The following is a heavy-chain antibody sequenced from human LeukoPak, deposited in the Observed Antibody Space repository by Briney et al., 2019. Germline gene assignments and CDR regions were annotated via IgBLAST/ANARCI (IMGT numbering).Heavy chain of an antibody. Sequence: GGSLRLSCGVSGITLSNYGMSWVRQAPVKGLQWVAGLSGSAGGTNYADSVKGRFTISRDNSKNTLFLQMDRLRADDTAVYFCAKRGVVVRVFLVGFHKEAYYFDSWGQGAQVTVSS. J-gene: IGHJ4*02. D-gene: IGHD3-16*02. CDR1: GITLSNYG. V-gene: IGHV3-23*01. CDR2: LSGSAGGT. CDR3: AKRGVVVRVFLVGFHKEAYYFDS.